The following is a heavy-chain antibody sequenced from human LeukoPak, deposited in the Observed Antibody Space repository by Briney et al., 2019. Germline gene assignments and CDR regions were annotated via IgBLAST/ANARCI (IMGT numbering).Heavy chain of an antibody. CDR3: ARAGVAHPYYYYYYMDV. J-gene: IGHJ6*03. D-gene: IGHD3-3*01. CDR1: GGSISSYY. V-gene: IGHV4-59*01. CDR2: IYYSGST. Sequence: SETLSLTCTVSGGSISSYYWSWTRQPPGKGLEWIGYIYYSGSTNYNPSLKSRVTISVDTSKNQFSLKLSSVTAADTAVYYCARAGVAHPYYYYYYMDVWGKGTTVTVSS.